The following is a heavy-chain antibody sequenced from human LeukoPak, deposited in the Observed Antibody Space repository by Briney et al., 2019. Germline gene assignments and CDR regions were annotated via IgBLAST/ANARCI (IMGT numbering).Heavy chain of an antibody. CDR2: ISSSSSYI. Sequence: PGGSLRLSCAASGFTFSDYSMNWVRQAPGKGLEWVSSISSSSSYIYYADSVKGRFTISRDNAKNSLYLQMNSLRSDDTAVYYCARDGSLTPTGDGWGYYYYGMDVWGQGTTVTVSS. V-gene: IGHV3-21*04. CDR3: ARDGSLTPTGDGWGYYYYGMDV. D-gene: IGHD7-27*01. J-gene: IGHJ6*02. CDR1: GFTFSDYS.